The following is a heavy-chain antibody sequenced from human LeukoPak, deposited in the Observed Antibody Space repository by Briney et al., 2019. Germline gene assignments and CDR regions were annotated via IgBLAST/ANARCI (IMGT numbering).Heavy chain of an antibody. CDR3: ARDASFMTTVTPDAFDI. D-gene: IGHD4-4*01. CDR2: ISGSSSYI. CDR1: GFTFSSYS. Sequence: GGSLRLSCAASGFTFSSYSMNWVRQAPGKGLEWVSSISGSSSYIYYADSVKGRFTISRDNAKNSLYLQMNSLRAEDTAVYYCARDASFMTTVTPDAFDIWGQGTMVTVSS. J-gene: IGHJ3*02. V-gene: IGHV3-21*01.